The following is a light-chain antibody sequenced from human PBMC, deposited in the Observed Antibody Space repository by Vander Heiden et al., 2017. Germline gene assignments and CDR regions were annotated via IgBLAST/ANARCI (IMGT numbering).Light chain of an antibody. Sequence: IQLTQSPSSLSASVGDRVSITCRASPGISRYLAWYQQKPGKAPELLIYAASTLQSGVPSRFSGSGSGTDFTITISSLQPEDFATYYCQQLNSYPRTFGQGTKVEI. V-gene: IGKV1-9*01. J-gene: IGKJ1*01. CDR3: QQLNSYPRT. CDR2: AAS. CDR1: PGISRY.